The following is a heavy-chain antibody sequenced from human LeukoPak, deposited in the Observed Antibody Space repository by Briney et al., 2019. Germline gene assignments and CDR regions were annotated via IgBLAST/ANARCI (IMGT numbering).Heavy chain of an antibody. CDR3: ARKRYDDPYFFNY. CDR2: IYYSGTT. J-gene: IGHJ4*02. Sequence: SQTLSLTCTVSSGSISSGDYYWRWFRQPPGKGLEWIGYIYYSGTTYYNPSLKSRVTISVDTSKNQFSLKLNSVTAADTAVYYCARKRYDDPYFFNYWGQGTLVTVSS. D-gene: IGHD3-22*01. CDR1: SGSISSGDYY. V-gene: IGHV4-30-4*01.